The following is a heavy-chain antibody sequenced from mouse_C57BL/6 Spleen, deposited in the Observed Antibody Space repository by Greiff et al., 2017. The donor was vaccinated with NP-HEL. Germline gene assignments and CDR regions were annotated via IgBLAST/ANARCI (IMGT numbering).Heavy chain of an antibody. V-gene: IGHV1-42*01. CDR3: ARNPYGPFAY. Sequence: VQLKESGPELVKPGASVKISCKASGYSFTGYYMNWVKQSPEKSLEWIGEINPSTGGTTYNQKFKAKATLTVDKSSSTAYMQLKSLTSEDSAVYYCARNPYGPFAYWGQGTLVTVSA. J-gene: IGHJ3*01. CDR2: INPSTGGT. D-gene: IGHD1-1*02. CDR1: GYSFTGYY.